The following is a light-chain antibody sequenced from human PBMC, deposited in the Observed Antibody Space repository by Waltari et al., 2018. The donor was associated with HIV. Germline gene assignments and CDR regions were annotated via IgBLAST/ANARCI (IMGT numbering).Light chain of an antibody. CDR1: ASNIGAGFD. CDR2: GYT. V-gene: IGLV1-40*01. CDR3: QSYDISLTGLWV. J-gene: IGLJ3*02. Sequence: TQPPSVSGAPGQSVSISCSGNASNIGAGFDVHWYRQSPRPAPKLVIYGYTVRPSGVTDRFSGSRSLNSVSLAISGLRAEDAGDYYCQSYDISLTGLWVFGGGTKLTVL.